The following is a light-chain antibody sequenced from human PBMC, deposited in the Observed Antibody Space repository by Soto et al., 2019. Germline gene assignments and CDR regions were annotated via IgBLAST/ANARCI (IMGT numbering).Light chain of an antibody. CDR1: QSVGGD. CDR3: QQYGSSGT. J-gene: IGKJ1*01. CDR2: GAS. V-gene: IGKV3-15*01. Sequence: IVMTQSPATLSVSPGERATLSCRASQSVGGDLAWYQRKPGQAPRLLIYGASSRAPGIPARFSGSGSGTEFTLTISSLQSEDIAVYYCQQYGSSGTFGQGTKVDIK.